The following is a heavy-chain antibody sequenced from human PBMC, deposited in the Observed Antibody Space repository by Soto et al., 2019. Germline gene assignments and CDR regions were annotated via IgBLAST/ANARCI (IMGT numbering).Heavy chain of an antibody. Sequence: EVQLVESGGGLVQPGGSLRLSCAASGFTFSSYSMNWVRQAPGKGLEWVSYISSSSGTIYYADSVKGRFTISRDIARNSLSLQMTSLRAEDTAVYYCASDAPPVDYWGQGTLVTVSS. CDR2: ISSSSGTI. CDR3: ASDAPPVDY. J-gene: IGHJ4*02. V-gene: IGHV3-48*01. CDR1: GFTFSSYS.